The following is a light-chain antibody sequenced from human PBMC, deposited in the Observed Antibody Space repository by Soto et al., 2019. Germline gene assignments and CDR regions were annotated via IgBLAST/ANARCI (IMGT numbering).Light chain of an antibody. Sequence: SYELTQPPSVSVAPGQTASISCGENNIGSRSVHWYQQKPGQAPVLVVHDDSDRPSGIPERFSGSNSGNTATLTISRVEAGDEADYYCRVWDSTRDHFVFGTGTKLTVL. V-gene: IGLV3-21*02. CDR1: NIGSRS. J-gene: IGLJ1*01. CDR2: DDS. CDR3: RVWDSTRDHFV.